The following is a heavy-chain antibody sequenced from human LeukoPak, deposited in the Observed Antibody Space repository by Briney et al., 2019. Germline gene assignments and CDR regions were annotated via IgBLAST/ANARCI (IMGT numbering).Heavy chain of an antibody. J-gene: IGHJ4*02. CDR1: GFTFSSYA. CDR2: ISYDGSNK. Sequence: GRSLRLSCAASGFTFSSYAMHWVRQAPGKGLEWVAVISYDGSNKYYADSVKGRFTISRDNSKNTLYLQMNSLRAEDTAVYYCAKRERSGWLFDYWGQGTLVTVSS. D-gene: IGHD6-19*01. CDR3: AKRERSGWLFDY. V-gene: IGHV3-30-3*02.